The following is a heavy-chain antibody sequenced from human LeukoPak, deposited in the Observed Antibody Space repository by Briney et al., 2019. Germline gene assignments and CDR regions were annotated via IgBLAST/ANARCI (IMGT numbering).Heavy chain of an antibody. CDR2: VYYSGST. CDR1: GGSISSYY. V-gene: IGHV4-59*01. D-gene: IGHD5-12*01. J-gene: IGHJ4*02. CDR3: ASGWLRYYYFDN. Sequence: PSETLSLTCTVSGGSISSYYWSWIRQPPGKELEWIGYVYYSGSTNYNPSLESRVAISIDTSKDQFSLNLTSVSAADTAVYYCASGWLRYYYFDNWGQGILVTVSS.